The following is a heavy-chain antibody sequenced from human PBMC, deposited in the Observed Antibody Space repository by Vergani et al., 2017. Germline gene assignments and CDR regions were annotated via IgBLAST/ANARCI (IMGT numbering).Heavy chain of an antibody. D-gene: IGHD3-10*01. J-gene: IGHJ5*02. CDR3: ARGRMLGFGELFPWFDP. Sequence: QVQLQESGPGLVKPSETLSLTCTVSNDSVSNTFYYWGWIRQTPGKGLEWIGSIYYSGSTYYNPSLESRVTMSVDTSKSQFSLKLSSVTAADTAVYYCARGRMLGFGELFPWFDPWGQGTLVTVSS. V-gene: IGHV4-39*01. CDR2: IYYSGST. CDR1: NDSVSNTFYY.